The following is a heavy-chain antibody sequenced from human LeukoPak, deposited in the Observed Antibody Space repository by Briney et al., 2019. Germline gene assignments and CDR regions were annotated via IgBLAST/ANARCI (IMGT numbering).Heavy chain of an antibody. V-gene: IGHV3-23*01. CDR1: GFTFSNYA. CDR3: AKDFPNNWFDP. CDR2: ISGSGGSI. J-gene: IGHJ5*02. Sequence: GGSLRLSCAASGFTFSNYAMNWVRQAPGKGLEWVSGISGSGGSIYYADSVKGRFTISRDNAKNTLYLQMNSLRAEDTAVYYCAKDFPNNWFDPWGQGTLVTVSS.